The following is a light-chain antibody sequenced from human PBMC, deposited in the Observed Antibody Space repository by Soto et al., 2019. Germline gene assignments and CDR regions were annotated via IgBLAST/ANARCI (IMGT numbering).Light chain of an antibody. V-gene: IGLV2-14*01. CDR3: SSYTSSSTEV. CDR1: SSDVGGYNY. Sequence: SVLDQPSSVSVSPGQSITISCPGTSSDVGGYNYVSWYQQHPGKAPKLMIYDVSNRPSGVSNRFSGSKSGNTASLTISGLQAEDEADYYCSSYTSSSTEVFGTGTKVTVL. CDR2: DVS. J-gene: IGLJ1*01.